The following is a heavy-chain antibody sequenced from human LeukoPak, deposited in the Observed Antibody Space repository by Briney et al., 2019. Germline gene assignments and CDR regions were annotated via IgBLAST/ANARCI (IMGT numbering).Heavy chain of an antibody. Sequence: GGSLTLSCAASGFSFSSFAMTWVRQAPGKGLEWVSGIIDTGGATYYADSVKGRFTISRDNSKNTLFLQMNSLRAEDTAVYYCAKFNGHPTTNYYMDVWGEGTTVTVSS. CDR1: GFSFSSFA. D-gene: IGHD3-10*01. V-gene: IGHV3-23*01. J-gene: IGHJ6*04. CDR3: AKFNGHPTTNYYMDV. CDR2: IIDTGGAT.